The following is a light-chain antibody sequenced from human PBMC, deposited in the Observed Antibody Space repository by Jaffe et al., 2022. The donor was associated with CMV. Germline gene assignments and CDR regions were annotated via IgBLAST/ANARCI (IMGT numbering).Light chain of an antibody. Sequence: DIVMTQSPDSLTVSLGERATINCKASQSILYSANNKKYLAWYRQKPGQPPKLLLYWASTRDSGVPDRFSGSGSGTDFTLTINSLQAEDAAVYYCQQYYTSPFTFGGGTKVEIK. CDR1: QSILYSANNKKY. V-gene: IGKV4-1*01. J-gene: IGKJ4*01. CDR2: WAS. CDR3: QQYYTSPFT.